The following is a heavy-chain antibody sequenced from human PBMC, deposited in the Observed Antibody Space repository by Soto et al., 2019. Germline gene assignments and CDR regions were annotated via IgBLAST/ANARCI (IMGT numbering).Heavy chain of an antibody. CDR2: ISYDGSNK. J-gene: IGHJ3*02. CDR1: GFPFSSYG. V-gene: IGHV3-30*18. D-gene: IGHD1-26*01. CDR3: AKDDVGLGAFEI. Sequence: RLSCAASGFPFSSYGMHGVRQAPGKGLEWVAVISYDGSNKYYADSVKGRFTISRDNSKNTLYLQMNSLRAEDTAVYYCAKDDVGLGAFEIWGKGTMVTVSS.